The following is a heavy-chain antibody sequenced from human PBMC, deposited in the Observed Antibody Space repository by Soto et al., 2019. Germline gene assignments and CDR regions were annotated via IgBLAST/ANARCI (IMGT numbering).Heavy chain of an antibody. J-gene: IGHJ6*03. CDR3: ARGMDPYYYYYMDV. V-gene: IGHV3-21*01. Sequence: PGGSLRLSCAASGFTFSSYSMNWVRQAPGKGLEWVSSISSSSSYIYYADSVKGRFTISRDNAKNSLYLQMNSLRAEDTAVYYCARGMDPYYYYYMDVWGKGTTVTVSS. CDR1: GFTFSSYS. D-gene: IGHD2-8*01. CDR2: ISSSSSYI.